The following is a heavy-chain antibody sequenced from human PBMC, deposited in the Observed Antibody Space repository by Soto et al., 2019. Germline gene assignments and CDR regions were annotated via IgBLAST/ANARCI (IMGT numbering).Heavy chain of an antibody. CDR3: VGSPGGRGWFDP. V-gene: IGHV4-59*08. CDR2: LYYSGSS. D-gene: IGHD3-10*01. Sequence: QVQLQESGPRLVKPSETLSLTCTVSRGSISRYYFSWIRQPPGKGLEWIGYLYYSGSSTYNPSLRSRVTISVDTPKNQISLKLNSVTAADTAVYFCVGSPGGRGWFDPWGLGILVTVSS. J-gene: IGHJ5*02. CDR1: RGSISRYY.